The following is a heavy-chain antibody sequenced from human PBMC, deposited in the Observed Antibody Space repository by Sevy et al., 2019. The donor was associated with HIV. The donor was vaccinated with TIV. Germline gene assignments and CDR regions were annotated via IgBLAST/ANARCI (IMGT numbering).Heavy chain of an antibody. Sequence: SETLSLTCAVSGGSISSNNWWNWVRQTPGKGLEWIGEIYHSARTNRNPSLKSRVTISVDKSKNQFSLRLSSVTAADTAVYYCARGVGGYCSSTSCHVDYWGQGTLVTVSS. D-gene: IGHD2-2*03. CDR1: GGSISSNNW. V-gene: IGHV4-4*02. CDR2: IYHSART. CDR3: ARGVGGYCSSTSCHVDY. J-gene: IGHJ4*02.